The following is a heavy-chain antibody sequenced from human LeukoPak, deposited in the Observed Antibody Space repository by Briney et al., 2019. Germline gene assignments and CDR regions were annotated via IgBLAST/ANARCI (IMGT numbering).Heavy chain of an antibody. CDR3: ARSEVAGTFDY. V-gene: IGHV4-59*01. CDR1: GGSISSYY. D-gene: IGHD6-19*01. CDR2: IYYSGNT. Sequence: SETLSLTCTVSGGSISSYYWSWIRQPPGKGLEWIGYIYYSGNTNYNPSLKSRVTISVDTSKNQFSLKLSSVTAADTAVYYCARSEVAGTFDYWGQGTLVTVSS. J-gene: IGHJ4*02.